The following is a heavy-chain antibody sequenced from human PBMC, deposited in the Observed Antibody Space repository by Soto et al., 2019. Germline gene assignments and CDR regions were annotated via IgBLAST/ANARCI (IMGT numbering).Heavy chain of an antibody. CDR2: IDPSDSYT. J-gene: IGHJ6*02. V-gene: IGHV5-10-1*01. D-gene: IGHD5-12*01. CDR3: ARLAMATRRGHYGMDV. Sequence: EVQLVQSGAEVKKRGESLRISCKGSGYSFTSYWISWVRQMPGKGLEWMGRIDPSDSYTNYSPSFQGHFTISDDKAISTAYLQWSSRKASDTAMYYGARLAMATRRGHYGMDVWGQGTTVTVSS. CDR1: GYSFTSYW.